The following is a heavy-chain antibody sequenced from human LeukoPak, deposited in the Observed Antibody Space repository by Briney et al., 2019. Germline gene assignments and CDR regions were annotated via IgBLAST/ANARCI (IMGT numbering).Heavy chain of an antibody. V-gene: IGHV4-34*01. CDR2: FNHSGST. Sequence: SETLSLTCAVYGGSFSGYYWSWIRQPPGKGLEWIGEFNHSGSTNYNPSLKSRVTISVDTSKNQFSLKLSSVTAADTAVYYCARVRAIWGSYRYRYYFDYWGQGTLVTVSS. CDR1: GGSFSGYY. J-gene: IGHJ4*02. CDR3: ARVRAIWGSYRYRYYFDY. D-gene: IGHD3-16*02.